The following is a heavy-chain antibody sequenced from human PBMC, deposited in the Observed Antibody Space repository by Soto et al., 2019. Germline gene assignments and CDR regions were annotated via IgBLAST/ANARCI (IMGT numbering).Heavy chain of an antibody. J-gene: IGHJ3*01. V-gene: IGHV3-33*03. CDR1: GFPFDRYA. CDR3: AKGRIAVAAGAFDS. CDR2: IWYDGSYT. Sequence: QVHLAESGGGVVQPGTSLRLSCAASGFPFDRYAIHWVRQAPGKGLEWVAAIWYDGSYTYYGESVKGRFLISRDNSKNTVFLEMNSIRAEDAAVYFCAKGRIAVAAGAFDSWGPGTRVIVSS. D-gene: IGHD6-19*01.